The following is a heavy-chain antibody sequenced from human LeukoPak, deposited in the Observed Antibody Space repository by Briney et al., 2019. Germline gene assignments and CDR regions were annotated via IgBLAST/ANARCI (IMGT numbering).Heavy chain of an antibody. Sequence: ASVKVSCKASGYTFTSYDINWVRQATGQGLEWMGWMNPNSGNTGYAQKFQGRVTMTRNTSISTAYMGLSSLRSEDTAVYYCARYDSSGWYSSDGDAFDIWGQGTMVTVSS. J-gene: IGHJ3*02. V-gene: IGHV1-8*01. CDR2: MNPNSGNT. D-gene: IGHD6-19*01. CDR3: ARYDSSGWYSSDGDAFDI. CDR1: GYTFTSYD.